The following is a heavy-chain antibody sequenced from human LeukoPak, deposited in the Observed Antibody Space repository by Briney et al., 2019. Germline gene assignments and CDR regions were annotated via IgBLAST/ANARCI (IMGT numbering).Heavy chain of an antibody. J-gene: IGHJ4*02. D-gene: IGHD3/OR15-3a*01. V-gene: IGHV3-21*01. CDR1: GFTFRTYT. Sequence: GGSLRLSCAASGFTFRTYTMNWVRQAPGEGLEWVSSISSSSSYIYYADSVKGRFTISRDNAKNSLYLQMNSLRAEDTAVYYCARDGRQPVLWGQGTLVTVSS. CDR3: ARDGRQPVL. CDR2: ISSSSSYI.